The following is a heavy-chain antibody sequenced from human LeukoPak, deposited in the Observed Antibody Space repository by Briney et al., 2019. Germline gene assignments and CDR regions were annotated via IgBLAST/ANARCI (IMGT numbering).Heavy chain of an antibody. V-gene: IGHV3-74*01. D-gene: IGHD1-1*01. CDR3: ARGGQYTTGWFGY. J-gene: IGHJ5*01. CDR1: GFTFSNYW. Sequence: GGSLSLSCAASGFTFSNYWMHWVRQAPGKGLVWVSRINSDGSSTSYADSEKGRFTISKDNAKNTLYLQINSLRAEDTAVYYCARGGQYTTGWFGYWGQGALVTVSS. CDR2: INSDGSST.